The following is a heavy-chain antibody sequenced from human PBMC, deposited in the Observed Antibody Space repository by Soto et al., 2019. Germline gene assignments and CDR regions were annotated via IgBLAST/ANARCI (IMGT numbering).Heavy chain of an antibody. Sequence: SVKVSCKASGVTFSSDFISWVRQAPRQGLERLGGTIARFGSANFAQKSQGRVTITADRFTSTVYMELSSLTSEDTATYYCARDQDSDNYVYAGSQEPYGMDVWGQGTTVTVSS. CDR1: GVTFSSDF. V-gene: IGHV1-69*06. CDR3: ARDQDSDNYVYAGSQEPYGMDV. CDR2: TIARFGSA. J-gene: IGHJ6*02. D-gene: IGHD3-16*01.